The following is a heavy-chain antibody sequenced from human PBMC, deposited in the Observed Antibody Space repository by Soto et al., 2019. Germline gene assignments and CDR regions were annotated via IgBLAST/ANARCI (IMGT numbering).Heavy chain of an antibody. CDR2: IYHSGST. V-gene: IGHV4-30-2*01. J-gene: IGHJ3*02. CDR1: GGSISIGDYS. D-gene: IGHD3-22*01. CDR3: ARGLYDSSGCDSAFDI. Sequence: PSETLSLTCAVYGGSISIGDYSLSWIRQPPGKGLEWIAYIYHSGSTYYSPSLEGRVTVSVDRSKNQFSLKLSSVTAADTAVFYCARGLYDSSGCDSAFDIWGQGKMVTVSS.